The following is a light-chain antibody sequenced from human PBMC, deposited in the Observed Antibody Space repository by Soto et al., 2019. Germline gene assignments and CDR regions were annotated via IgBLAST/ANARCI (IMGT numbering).Light chain of an antibody. V-gene: IGKV1-5*01. J-gene: IGKJ1*01. CDR2: DVS. CDR1: QSISDS. CDR3: QQYHGFSRT. Sequence: DIRMTQYPSTLSASVGDRVTITCGASQSISDSLAWYQQKPGQAPDLLISDVSKLERGVASRLRGSGSGTEFTLTISSMKPDDLATYYCQQYHGFSRTSGHGTKVDIK.